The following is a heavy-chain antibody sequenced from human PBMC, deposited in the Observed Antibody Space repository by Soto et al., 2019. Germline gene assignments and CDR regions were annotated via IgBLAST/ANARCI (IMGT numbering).Heavy chain of an antibody. V-gene: IGHV4-59*01. CDR3: VGGWGIYFDY. CDR1: GTSINSYY. Sequence: QVQLQESGPGLVKPSETLSLTCTVSGTSINSYYWSWIRQPPGKGLEWIGYVYYSGSTNYNPSLKSRVTISVDTSKNQFSLKLSSVTAADTAVYFCVGGWGIYFDYWGQGALVTVSS. D-gene: IGHD3-16*01. J-gene: IGHJ4*02. CDR2: VYYSGST.